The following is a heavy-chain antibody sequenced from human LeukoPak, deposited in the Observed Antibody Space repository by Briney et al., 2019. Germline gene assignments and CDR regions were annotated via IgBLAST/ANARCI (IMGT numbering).Heavy chain of an antibody. J-gene: IGHJ4*02. D-gene: IGHD5-12*01. CDR1: GGAFSSYA. CDR3: ARVVDIVATTYYFDY. CDR2: IIPILGIA. V-gene: IGHV1-69*10. Sequence: SEKVSCKASGGAFSSYAISWVXQAPGQGLEWXXXIIPILGIANYAQKFQGRVTITADKSTSTAYMELSSLRSEDTAVYYCARVVDIVATTYYFDYWGQGTLVTVSS.